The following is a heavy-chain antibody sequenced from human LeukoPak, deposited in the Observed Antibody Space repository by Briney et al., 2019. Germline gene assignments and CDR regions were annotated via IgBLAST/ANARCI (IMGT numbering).Heavy chain of an antibody. V-gene: IGHV4-31*03. CDR1: SGSISSGVYY. Sequence: SETLSLTCTVSSGSISSGVYYWSWIRQYPGEGLEWIGYIHYSGATYSNPSLESRVTISVDTSKNQFSLNLSSVTAADTAVYYCARSHDSSGFSFDYWGQGTPVTVSS. J-gene: IGHJ4*02. CDR2: IHYSGAT. D-gene: IGHD3-22*01. CDR3: ARSHDSSGFSFDY.